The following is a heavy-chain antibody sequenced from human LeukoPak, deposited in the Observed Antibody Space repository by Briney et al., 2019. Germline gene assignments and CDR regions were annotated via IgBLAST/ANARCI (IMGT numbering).Heavy chain of an antibody. V-gene: IGHV3-30-3*01. Sequence: GGSLRLSCAASGFTFSSYAMHWVRQAPGKGLEWVAVISYDGSNKYYADSVKGRFTISRDNSKNTLYLRMNSLRAEDTAVYYCARVGDGYNFGYFDYWGQGTLVTVSS. CDR3: ARVGDGYNFGYFDY. D-gene: IGHD5-24*01. CDR1: GFTFSSYA. CDR2: ISYDGSNK. J-gene: IGHJ4*02.